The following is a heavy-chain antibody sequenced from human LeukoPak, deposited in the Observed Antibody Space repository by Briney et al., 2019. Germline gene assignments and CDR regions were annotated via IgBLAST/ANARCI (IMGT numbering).Heavy chain of an antibody. CDR3: ARERRGYCTNGACFPFDP. CDR1: GYTFTGYY. CDR2: INPNSGGT. V-gene: IGHV1-2*02. Sequence: ASVKVSCKASGYTFTGYYMHWVRQAPGQGLEWMGWINPNSGGTNYAQKFQGRVTMTRDTSISTAYMELSRLRSDDTAVYYCARERRGYCTNGACFPFDPWGQGTLVTVSS. D-gene: IGHD2-8*01. J-gene: IGHJ5*02.